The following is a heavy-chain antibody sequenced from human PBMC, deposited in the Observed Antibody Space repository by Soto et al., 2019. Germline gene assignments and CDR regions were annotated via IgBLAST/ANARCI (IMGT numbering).Heavy chain of an antibody. J-gene: IGHJ4*02. D-gene: IGHD2-8*02. CDR1: GGSFSGYY. CDR3: ARDKITGLFVY. Sequence: QVQLQQWGAGLLKPSETLSLTCAVYGGSFSGYYWTWIRQPPGTGLEWIGEINHSGSTNYNPSLKXXVTISVYTSKNQFSLKLTSVTAADPAVYYCARDKITGLFVYWGQGTLVTVSS. CDR2: INHSGST. V-gene: IGHV4-34*01.